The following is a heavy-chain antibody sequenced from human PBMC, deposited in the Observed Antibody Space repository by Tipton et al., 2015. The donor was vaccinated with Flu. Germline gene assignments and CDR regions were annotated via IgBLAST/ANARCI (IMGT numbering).Heavy chain of an antibody. CDR1: GYSIISSYY. CDR3: ANVRNYGSGRSYYFAY. D-gene: IGHD3-10*01. CDR2: IDHSRNT. Sequence: TLSLTCDVSGYSIISSYYWGWIRQPPGKGLEWIGSIDHSRNTYYNPSLKWRVSMSVDTSKNQFSLKLDSMNAADTAVYYCANVRNYGSGRSYYFAYWGHGTLVTVSS. V-gene: IGHV4-38-2*01. J-gene: IGHJ4*01.